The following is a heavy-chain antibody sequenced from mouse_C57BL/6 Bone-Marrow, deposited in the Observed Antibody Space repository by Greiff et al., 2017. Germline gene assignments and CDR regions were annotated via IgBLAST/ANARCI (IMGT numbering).Heavy chain of an antibody. V-gene: IGHV1-55*01. J-gene: IGHJ1*03. CDR2: IYPGSGST. CDR1: GYTFTSYW. CDR3: ARAGPWYFDV. Sequence: VQLQQPGAELVKPGASVKMSCKASGYTFTSYWITWVKQRPGQGLEWIGDIYPGSGSTNYNAKFKSKATLDVDTSSSTAYMQLSSLTSEYSAVYYCARAGPWYFDVWGTGTTVTVSS.